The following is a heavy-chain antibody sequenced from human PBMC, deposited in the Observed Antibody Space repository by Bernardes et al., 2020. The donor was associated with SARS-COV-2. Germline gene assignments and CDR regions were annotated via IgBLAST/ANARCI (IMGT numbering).Heavy chain of an antibody. J-gene: IGHJ4*02. D-gene: IGHD3-16*01. V-gene: IGHV3-74*01. CDR3: ATGGGYYYDY. Sequence: GGSLRLSCAASGFTFSNYWMHWVRQAPGKGLVWVSRVNSDGSSTTYVDSVKGRFTISRDNAKNTVYLQMNSLRADDTAIYYCATGGGYYYDYWGQGTLVTVSS. CDR1: GFTFSNYW. CDR2: VNSDGSST.